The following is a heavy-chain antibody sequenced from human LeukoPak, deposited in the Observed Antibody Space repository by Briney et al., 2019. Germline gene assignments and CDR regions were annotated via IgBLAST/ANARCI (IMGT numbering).Heavy chain of an antibody. D-gene: IGHD6-19*01. Sequence: PSETLSLTCTVSGGSISSSSYYWGWIRQPPGKGLEWIGSIYYSGSTYYNPSLKSRVTISVDTSKNQFSLKLSSVTAADTAVYYCARQMWYSSGWYPYYFDYWGQGTLVTVSS. CDR1: GGSISSSSYY. V-gene: IGHV4-39*01. CDR3: ARQMWYSSGWYPYYFDY. J-gene: IGHJ4*02. CDR2: IYYSGST.